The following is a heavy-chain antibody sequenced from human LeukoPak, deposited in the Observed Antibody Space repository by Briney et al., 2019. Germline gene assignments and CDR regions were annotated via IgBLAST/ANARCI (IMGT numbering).Heavy chain of an antibody. CDR2: IIPIFGTA. D-gene: IGHD3-22*01. V-gene: IGHV1-69*13. Sequence: SVKVSCKASAGTFSSYAISWVRQAPGQGLEWMGGIIPIFGTANYAQKFQGRVTITADESTSTAYMELSSLRSEDTAVYYCARDQYYDSKGWFDPWGQGTLVTVSS. J-gene: IGHJ5*02. CDR3: ARDQYYDSKGWFDP. CDR1: AGTFSSYA.